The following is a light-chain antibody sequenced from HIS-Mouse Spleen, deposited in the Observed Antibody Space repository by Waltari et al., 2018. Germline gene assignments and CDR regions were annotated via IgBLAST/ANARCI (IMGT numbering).Light chain of an antibody. CDR3: QQYYSTPWT. J-gene: IGKJ1*01. CDR1: QSVLYSSNNKNY. V-gene: IGKV4-1*01. CDR2: WAS. Sequence: EIVLTQSPGTLSLSPGERATISCRASQSVLYSSNNKNYLAWYQQKPGQPPKLLIYWASTRESGVPDRFSGSGSGTDFTLTISSLQAEDVAVYYCQQYYSTPWTFGQGTKVEIK.